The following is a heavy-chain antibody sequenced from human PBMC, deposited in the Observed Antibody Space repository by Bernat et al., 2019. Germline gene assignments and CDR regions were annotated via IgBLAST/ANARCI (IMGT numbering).Heavy chain of an antibody. CDR3: ARVGNSSGYWPTLDY. D-gene: IGHD3-22*01. J-gene: IGHJ4*02. CDR1: GGSISSSSYY. V-gene: IGHV4-39*01. CDR2: IYYSGSN. Sequence: QLQLQESGPGLVKPSETLSLTCTVSGGSISSSSYYWGWIRQPQGKGLEWIGSIYYSGSNYYNPSLKSRVTISVDTSTSQFSLELDSVSAADTAVYYCARVGNSSGYWPTLDYWGQGTLVTVSS.